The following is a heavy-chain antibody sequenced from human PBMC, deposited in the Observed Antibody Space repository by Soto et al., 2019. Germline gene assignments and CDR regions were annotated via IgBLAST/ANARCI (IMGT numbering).Heavy chain of an antibody. CDR2: IIPIFRTT. Sequence: HVQLVQSGAEVKKPGSSVKVSCKASGDTFSNYAISWVRQAPGQGLEWMGGIIPIFRTTDYAQNFQGRVTITADESTSTAYMELSSLRSEDTAVYFCARDMIPAVPAYKYYAMDVWGQGTPVTVSS. V-gene: IGHV1-69*01. CDR3: ARDMIPAVPAYKYYAMDV. D-gene: IGHD2-2*01. CDR1: GDTFSNYA. J-gene: IGHJ6*02.